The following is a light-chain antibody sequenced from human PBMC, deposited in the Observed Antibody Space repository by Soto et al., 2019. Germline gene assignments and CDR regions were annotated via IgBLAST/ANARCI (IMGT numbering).Light chain of an antibody. CDR2: SAF. CDR1: QSISTY. V-gene: IGKV1-39*01. CDR3: QQSYETPPA. J-gene: IGKJ1*01. Sequence: DIQMTQCPSSLSASVGDRFTITCRASQSISTYLNWYQQRPGKAPKLLIYSAFSLQSGVPSRFSGSGSGTDFTLTISSLQPEDFATYYCQQSYETPPAFGQGTKVDIK.